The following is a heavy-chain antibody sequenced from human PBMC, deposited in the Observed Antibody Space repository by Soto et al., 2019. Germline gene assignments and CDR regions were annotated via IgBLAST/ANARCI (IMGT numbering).Heavy chain of an antibody. Sequence: SETLSLTCTVSGGSISSSSYYWGWIRQPPGKGLEWIGSIYYSGSTYYNPSLKSRVTISVDTSKNQFSLKLSSVTAADTAVYYCVRVYPLYPGPFGELSPTTFDYWGQGTLVTVSS. V-gene: IGHV4-39*01. CDR2: IYYSGST. J-gene: IGHJ4*02. CDR1: GGSISSSSYY. CDR3: VRVYPLYPGPFGELSPTTFDY. D-gene: IGHD3-10*01.